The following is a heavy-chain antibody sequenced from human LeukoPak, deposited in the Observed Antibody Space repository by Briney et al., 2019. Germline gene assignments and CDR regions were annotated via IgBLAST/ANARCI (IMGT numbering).Heavy chain of an antibody. D-gene: IGHD6-19*01. CDR1: GSAFSSLA. CDR3: AKDARRTNGWYFFDY. V-gene: IGHV3-23*01. J-gene: IGHJ4*02. Sequence: GGSLRLSCAASGSAFSSLAMGWVRQAPGQGLEWVSVISDSGSLTYYADSVKGRFTISRDNSKNTLFLQMNSLRAEDTAVYYCAKDARRTNGWYFFDYWGQGTLVTVSS. CDR2: ISDSGSLT.